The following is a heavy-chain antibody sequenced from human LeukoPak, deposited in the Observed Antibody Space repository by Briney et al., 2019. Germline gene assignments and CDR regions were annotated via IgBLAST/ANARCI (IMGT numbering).Heavy chain of an antibody. CDR1: GFTFDAYA. Sequence: PRGSLRLSWAASGFTFDAYAMRWGGPAQGKGLDWVSLISWDGGSTYYADSVKGRFTISRDNSKNSLYLQMNSLRAEDTALYYCATRLDAGVAEDYWGQGTLVTVSS. V-gene: IGHV3-43D*03. J-gene: IGHJ4*02. CDR2: ISWDGGST. D-gene: IGHD2-15*01. CDR3: ATRLDAGVAEDY.